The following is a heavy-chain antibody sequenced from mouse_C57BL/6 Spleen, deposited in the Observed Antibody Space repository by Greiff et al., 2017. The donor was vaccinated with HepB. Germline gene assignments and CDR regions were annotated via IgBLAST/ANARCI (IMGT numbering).Heavy chain of an antibody. V-gene: IGHV1-55*01. J-gene: IGHJ4*01. CDR2: IYPGSGST. D-gene: IGHD2-5*01. CDR1: GYTFTSYW. CDR3: AREVDSNDAMDY. Sequence: QVQLQQPGAKLVKPGASVKMSCKASGYTFTSYWITWVKQRPGQGLEWIGDIYPGSGSTNYNEKFKSKATLTVDTSSSTAYMQLSSLTSEDSAVYYCAREVDSNDAMDYWGQGTSVTVSS.